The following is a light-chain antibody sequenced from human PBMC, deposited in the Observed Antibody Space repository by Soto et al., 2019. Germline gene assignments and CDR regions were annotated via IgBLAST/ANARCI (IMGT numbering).Light chain of an antibody. CDR2: YT. J-gene: IGLJ2*01. CDR1: SSNIGSNT. Sequence: QSVLTQPPSASGTPGLRVTISCSGSSSNIGSNTVSWYQLLPGTAPKLLIYYTERPAGVPDRFSGSKSGTSASLAISGLQSEDEADYYCAAWDASLNGVVFGGGTKLTVL. CDR3: AAWDASLNGVV. V-gene: IGLV1-44*01.